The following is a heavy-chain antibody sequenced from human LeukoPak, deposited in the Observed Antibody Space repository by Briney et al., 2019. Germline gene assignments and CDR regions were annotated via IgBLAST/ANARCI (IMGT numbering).Heavy chain of an antibody. CDR2: ILDSGYST. V-gene: IGHV3-23*01. CDR3: AKDSKRYSYGENYYFDY. Sequence: GGSLRLSCAASGFTFSSYAMSWVRQAPGKGREGVSGILDSGYSTYYANSVKGRFTISRDNSKNTLYLQMNSLRAEDTAVYYCAKDSKRYSYGENYYFDYWGQGTLVTVSS. CDR1: GFTFSSYA. J-gene: IGHJ4*02. D-gene: IGHD5-18*01.